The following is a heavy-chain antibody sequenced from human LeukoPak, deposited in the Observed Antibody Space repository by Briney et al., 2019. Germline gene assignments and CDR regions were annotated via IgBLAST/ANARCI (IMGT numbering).Heavy chain of an antibody. CDR2: FDPADDEA. D-gene: IGHD2-2*01. CDR1: GHTLTGLS. Sequence: ASVKVSCKVSGHTLTGLSLHWVRQAPGKGLEWMGGFDPADDEAIYSQKFEGRVTMTEDTSTDTAYMGLRGLIFDDTAIYYCATSSSPADVFDIWGQGTMVTVSS. CDR3: ATSSSPADVFDI. V-gene: IGHV1-24*01. J-gene: IGHJ3*02.